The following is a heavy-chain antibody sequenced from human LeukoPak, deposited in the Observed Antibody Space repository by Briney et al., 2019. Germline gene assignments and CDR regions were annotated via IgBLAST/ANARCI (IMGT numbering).Heavy chain of an antibody. Sequence: ASVKVSCKASGGTFSSYDISWVRQAPGQGLEWMGGIIPIFGTANYAQKFQGRVTITADKSTSTAYMELSSLRSEDTAVYYCARTFIRNQLRLKWFDPWGQGTLVTVSS. V-gene: IGHV1-69*06. CDR2: IIPIFGTA. D-gene: IGHD1-14*01. J-gene: IGHJ5*02. CDR3: ARTFIRNQLRLKWFDP. CDR1: GGTFSSYD.